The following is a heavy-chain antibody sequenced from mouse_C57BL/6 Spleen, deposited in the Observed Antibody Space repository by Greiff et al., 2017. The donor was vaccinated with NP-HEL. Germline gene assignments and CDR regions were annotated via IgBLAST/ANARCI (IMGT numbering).Heavy chain of an antibody. D-gene: IGHD1-1*01. Sequence: EVNVVESGGGLVKPGGSLKLSCAASGFTFSDYGMHWVRQAPEKGLEWVAYISSGSSTIYYADTVKGRFTISRDNAKNTLFLQMTSLRSEDTAMYYCARIWGSRPAWFAYWGQGTLVTVSA. CDR1: GFTFSDYG. CDR2: ISSGSSTI. CDR3: ARIWGSRPAWFAY. J-gene: IGHJ3*01. V-gene: IGHV5-17*01.